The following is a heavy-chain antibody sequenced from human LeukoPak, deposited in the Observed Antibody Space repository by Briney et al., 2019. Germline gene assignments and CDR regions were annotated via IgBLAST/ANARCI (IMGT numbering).Heavy chain of an antibody. D-gene: IGHD3-3*02. CDR1: GFTLSIYG. CDR2: ISYDVSNK. J-gene: IGHJ6*02. CDR3: AKGLHFWEHDGMDV. Sequence: GGSLRLSCAASGFTLSIYGMLCVRQAPGKGLECVAVISYDVSNKYYADSVKGRFTISRDNSKNTLYLQMNSLRAEDTAVYYCAKGLHFWEHDGMDVWGQGTTVTVSS. V-gene: IGHV3-30*18.